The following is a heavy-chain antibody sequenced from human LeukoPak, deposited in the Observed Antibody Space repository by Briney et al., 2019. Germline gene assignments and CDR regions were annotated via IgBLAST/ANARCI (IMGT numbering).Heavy chain of an antibody. J-gene: IGHJ4*02. V-gene: IGHV3-53*01. CDR2: IYSDDTT. Sequence: GGPLRLFCAASGFTDSSHYMSWLRQAPGEGLEGLSLIYSDDTTFHADSVKDRFTISRDNSKNTLYLQLNSLRVEDTAVYYCAREKNTVVVTSYYFDYWGQGTLVTVSS. D-gene: IGHD2-21*01. CDR1: GFTDSSHY. CDR3: AREKNTVVVTSYYFDY.